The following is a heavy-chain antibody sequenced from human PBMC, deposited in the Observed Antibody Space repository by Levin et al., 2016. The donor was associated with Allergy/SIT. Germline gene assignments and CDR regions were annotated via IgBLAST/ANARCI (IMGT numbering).Heavy chain of an antibody. CDR3: ARDLRLWFGELLGAYYGMDV. D-gene: IGHD3-10*01. Sequence: WIRQPPGKGLEWVSSISSSSSYIYYADSVKGRFTISRDNAKNSLYLQMNSLRAEDTAVYYCARDLRLWFGELLGAYYGMDVWGQGTTVTVSS. CDR2: ISSSSSYI. J-gene: IGHJ6*02. V-gene: IGHV3-21*01.